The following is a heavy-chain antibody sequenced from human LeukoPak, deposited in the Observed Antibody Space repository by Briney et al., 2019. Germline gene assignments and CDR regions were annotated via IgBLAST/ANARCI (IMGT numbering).Heavy chain of an antibody. CDR1: GFTFSSYW. J-gene: IGHJ4*02. CDR3: ARDYGSGSYYNTAY. V-gene: IGHV3-74*01. Sequence: GGSLRLSCAASGFTFSSYWMHWVRQAPGKGLVWVSRINSDGSTTNYADSVKGRFTISRDNAKNTLCLQMNNLRAEDTAVYYCARDYGSGSYYNTAYWGQGTLVTVSS. CDR2: INSDGSTT. D-gene: IGHD3-10*01.